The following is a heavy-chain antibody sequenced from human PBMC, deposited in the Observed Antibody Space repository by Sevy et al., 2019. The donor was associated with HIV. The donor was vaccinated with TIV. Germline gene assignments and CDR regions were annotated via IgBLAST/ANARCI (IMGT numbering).Heavy chain of an antibody. D-gene: IGHD3-16*01. CDR3: ARLTGGVDSGFQY. J-gene: IGHJ1*01. CDR2: IYHSGTT. CDR1: GGPIRNSNW. V-gene: IGHV4-4*02. Sequence: SETLSLTCAVSGGPIRNSNWWSWVRQAPGKGLEWIGEIYHSGTTNYNPSLKSRVTISLDKSKNQFSLKLSSVTAADTAVYYCARLTGGVDSGFQYWGQGTLVTVSS.